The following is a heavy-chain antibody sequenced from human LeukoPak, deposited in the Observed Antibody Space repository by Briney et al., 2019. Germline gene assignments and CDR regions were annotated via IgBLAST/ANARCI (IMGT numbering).Heavy chain of an antibody. Sequence: ASVKVSCKASGYTFTGYYMHWVRQAPGQGLEWMGWINPNSGGTNYAQKLQGRVTMTTDTSTSTAYMELRSLRSDDTAVYYCARDSPSRRYLAGGGLLNWFDPWGQGTLVTVSS. J-gene: IGHJ5*02. CDR1: GYTFTGYY. CDR3: ARDSPSRRYLAGGGLLNWFDP. CDR2: INPNSGGT. V-gene: IGHV1-2*02. D-gene: IGHD3-9*01.